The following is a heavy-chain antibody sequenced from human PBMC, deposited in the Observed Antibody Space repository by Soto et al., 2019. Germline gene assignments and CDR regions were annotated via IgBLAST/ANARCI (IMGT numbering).Heavy chain of an antibody. CDR1: GGSISSGGYS. CDR3: ARHSYYYGSGTARSGFDP. J-gene: IGHJ5*02. Sequence: SETLSLTCAVSGGSISSGGYSWSWIRQPPGKGLEWIGCIYHSGSTYYNPSLKSRVTISVDRSKNQFSLKLSSVTAADTAVYYCARHSYYYGSGTARSGFDPWGQGTLVTVSS. D-gene: IGHD3-10*01. CDR2: IYHSGST. V-gene: IGHV4-30-2*01.